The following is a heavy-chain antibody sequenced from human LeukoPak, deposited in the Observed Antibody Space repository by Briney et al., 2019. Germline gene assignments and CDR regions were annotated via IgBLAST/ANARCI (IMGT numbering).Heavy chain of an antibody. CDR1: GYSISSGYY. CDR3: ARCPYDYVWGSYRFSVGWFDP. CDR2: IYHSGST. V-gene: IGHV4-38-2*02. J-gene: IGHJ5*02. D-gene: IGHD3-16*02. Sequence: SETLSLTCTVSGYSISSGYYWGWIRQPPGKGLEWIGSIYHSGSTYYNPSLKSRVTISVDTSKNQFSLKLSSVTAADTAVYYCARCPYDYVWGSYRFSVGWFDPWGQGTLVTVSS.